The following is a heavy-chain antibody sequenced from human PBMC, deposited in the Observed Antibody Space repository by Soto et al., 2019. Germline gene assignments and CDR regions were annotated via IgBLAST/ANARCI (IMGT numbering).Heavy chain of an antibody. V-gene: IGHV3-23*01. CDR2: ISAGGANT. CDR1: GFDFRSYA. Sequence: GSLRLSCAASGFDFRSYAMSWVRLAPGRGLEWVSTISAGGANTQVAETLRGRFTVVRDNSKDTLHLQMNTLRADDTAIYWCAKERYCSATSCYGGFDFWGQGTVVTVSS. CDR3: AKERYCSATSCYGGFDF. D-gene: IGHD2-2*01. J-gene: IGHJ3*01.